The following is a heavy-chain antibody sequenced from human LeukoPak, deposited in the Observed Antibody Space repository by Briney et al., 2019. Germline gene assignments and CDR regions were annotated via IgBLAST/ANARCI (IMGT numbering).Heavy chain of an antibody. CDR3: ARGKIVAAEFDY. Sequence: PGGSLRLSCAASGFTFSSYSMNWVRQAPGKGLEWVSSISSSSSYIYYADSVKGRFTISRDNAKNSLYLQMNSLRAEDTAVYYCARGKIVAAEFDYWGQGTLATVSS. J-gene: IGHJ4*02. CDR1: GFTFSSYS. CDR2: ISSSSSYI. V-gene: IGHV3-21*01. D-gene: IGHD2-15*01.